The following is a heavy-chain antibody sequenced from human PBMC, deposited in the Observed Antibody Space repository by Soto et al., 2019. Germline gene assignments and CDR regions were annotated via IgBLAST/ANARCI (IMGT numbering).Heavy chain of an antibody. CDR1: KVTFRSYV. D-gene: IGHD6-6*01. V-gene: IGHV3-23*01. J-gene: IGHJ6*02. CDR3: ATGEPRPPSHYYGLDI. CDR2: ISGSGGAI. Sequence: ELQLLESGGGLVQPGGSLRLSCAASKVTFRSYVMNWVRQAPGKGLEWVAAISGSGGAIYYAESVKGRFTVSRDNSKTTLFLQMNRLGDEDTAVYFCATGEPRPPSHYYGLDIWGQGTTVTVS.